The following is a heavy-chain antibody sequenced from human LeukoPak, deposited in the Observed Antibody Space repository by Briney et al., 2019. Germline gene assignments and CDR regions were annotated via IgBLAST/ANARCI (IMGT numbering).Heavy chain of an antibody. Sequence: SETLSLTCTVSSGSVSSGSYYWSWIRQPPGKGLEWIGYIYYSGSTNYNPSLKSRVTISVDTSKNQFSLKLSSVTAADTAVYYCARARVRDGSFDYWGQGTLVTVSS. D-gene: IGHD5-24*01. J-gene: IGHJ4*02. CDR1: SGSVSSGSYY. CDR2: IYYSGST. V-gene: IGHV4-61*01. CDR3: ARARVRDGSFDY.